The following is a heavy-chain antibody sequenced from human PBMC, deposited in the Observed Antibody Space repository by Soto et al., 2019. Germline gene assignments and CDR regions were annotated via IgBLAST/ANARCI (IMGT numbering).Heavy chain of an antibody. CDR1: GDSVSKYY. Sequence: SETLSLTCTVSGDSVSKYYWNWIRQPAGKGLEWIGRIHSTRSPNYNPSLKSRVTMSVDTSKNQFSLKLNLTSVTAADTAVYYCARSPAYGDYANLDTWGQGTLVTV. V-gene: IGHV4-4*07. CDR3: ARSPAYGDYANLDT. D-gene: IGHD4-17*01. J-gene: IGHJ5*02. CDR2: IHSTRSP.